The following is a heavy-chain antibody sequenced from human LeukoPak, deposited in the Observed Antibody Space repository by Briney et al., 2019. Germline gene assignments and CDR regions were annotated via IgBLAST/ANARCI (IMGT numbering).Heavy chain of an antibody. CDR1: GFTFSSYA. V-gene: IGHV3-23*01. Sequence: GGSLRLSCAASGFTFSSYAMSWVRQAPGKGLEWVSAISGSGGSTYYADSVKGRFTISRDNSKNTLYLQMNSLRAEDTAVYYCAKDLLRYFDRNNWFDPWGQGTLVTVSP. D-gene: IGHD3-9*01. CDR2: ISGSGGST. J-gene: IGHJ5*02. CDR3: AKDLLRYFDRNNWFDP.